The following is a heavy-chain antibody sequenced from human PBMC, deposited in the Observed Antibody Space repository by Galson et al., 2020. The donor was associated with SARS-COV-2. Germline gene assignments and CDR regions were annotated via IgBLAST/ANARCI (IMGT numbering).Heavy chain of an antibody. J-gene: IGHJ4*02. Sequence: SETLSLTCTVSGGSISSSSYYWGWIRQPPGKGLEWIGSIYYSGSTYYNPSLKSRVTISVDTSKNQFSLKLSSVTAADTAVYYCARRGGYESSGYYRDYWGQGTLVTVSS. CDR2: IYYSGST. CDR1: GGSISSSSYY. V-gene: IGHV4-39*01. CDR3: ARRGGYESSGYYRDY. D-gene: IGHD3-22*01.